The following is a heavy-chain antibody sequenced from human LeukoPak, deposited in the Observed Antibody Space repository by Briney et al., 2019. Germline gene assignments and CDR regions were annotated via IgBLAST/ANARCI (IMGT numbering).Heavy chain of an antibody. CDR3: ARKGLDGYNYRY. CDR2: IYHSGST. J-gene: IGHJ4*02. Sequence: PSETLSLTCTVSGYSISSGYYWGWIRQPPGKGLEWIGSIYHSGSTYYNPSLKSRVTISVDTSKNQFSLKLSSVTAADTAMYYCARKGLDGYNYRYWGQGTLVTVSS. D-gene: IGHD5-24*01. V-gene: IGHV4-38-2*02. CDR1: GYSISSGYY.